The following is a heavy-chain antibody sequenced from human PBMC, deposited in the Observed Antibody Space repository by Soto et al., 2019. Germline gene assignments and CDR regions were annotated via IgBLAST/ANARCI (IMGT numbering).Heavy chain of an antibody. D-gene: IGHD1-1*01. J-gene: IGHJ4*02. CDR1: GFTFSNAW. CDR3: TTDANTTTGYY. CDR2: IKSKTDGGTI. Sequence: EVQLVESGGGLVKPGGSLRLSCAASGFTFSNAWMTWVRQAPGKGLEWVGRIKSKTDGGTIDYGAPVQGRVSISRDDSKNTLYLQMNSLNTEDTAVYYCTTDANTTTGYYWGQGTLVTVSS. V-gene: IGHV3-15*01.